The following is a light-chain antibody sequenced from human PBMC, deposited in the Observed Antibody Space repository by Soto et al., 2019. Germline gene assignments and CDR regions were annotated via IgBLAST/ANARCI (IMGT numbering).Light chain of an antibody. CDR2: SAS. CDR1: QSVSSSY. V-gene: IGKV3-20*01. CDR3: QQYSSTPLT. Sequence: EMVLTQSPGTLSLSPGERATLSCRTSQSVSSSYLAWYQQKPGQAPRLLIHSASSRATGIPDRFSGSGYGTDFTLTIGRLEREDFAVYYCQQYSSTPLTFGGGTEVEIK. J-gene: IGKJ4*01.